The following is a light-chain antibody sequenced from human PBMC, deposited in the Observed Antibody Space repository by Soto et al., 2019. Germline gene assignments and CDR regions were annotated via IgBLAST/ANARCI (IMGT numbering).Light chain of an antibody. J-gene: IGKJ3*01. V-gene: IGKV1-27*01. Sequence: DIQMTQSPSSLSASVGDRVTITCRASQGISNYLAWYQQKPGKVPKLLIYAASTLQSGVPSRFSDSGSGTDFTLTTSSLQPEDVATYYSQKYNSAPFTFGPGTKVDIK. CDR2: AAS. CDR1: QGISNY. CDR3: QKYNSAPFT.